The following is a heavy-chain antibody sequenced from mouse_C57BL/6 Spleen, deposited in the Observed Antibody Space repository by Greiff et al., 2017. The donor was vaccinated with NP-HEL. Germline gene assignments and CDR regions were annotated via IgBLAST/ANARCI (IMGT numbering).Heavy chain of an antibody. CDR1: GFNIKDDY. CDR2: IDPENGDT. CDR3: TRGITTVEYGAMDY. Sequence: EVQLQQSGAELVRPGASVKLSCTASGFNIKDDYMHWVKQRPEQGLEWIGWIDPENGDTEYASKFQGKATITADTSSNTAYLQLSSLTSEDTAVYYRTRGITTVEYGAMDYWGQGTSVTVSS. D-gene: IGHD1-1*01. J-gene: IGHJ4*01. V-gene: IGHV14-4*01.